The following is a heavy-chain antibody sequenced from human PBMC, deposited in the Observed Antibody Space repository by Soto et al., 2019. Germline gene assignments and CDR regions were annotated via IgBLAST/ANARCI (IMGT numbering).Heavy chain of an antibody. D-gene: IGHD1-1*01. CDR3: ARLGTENYYYGMEV. CDR2: IYYSGST. J-gene: IGHJ6*01. Sequence: SETLSLTCTFSVVSISSSSYYCGWIRQPPGKGLEWIGSIYYSGSTYYNPSLKSRVTISVDTSKNQFSLKLSSVTAADTAVYYCARLGTENYYYGMEVWGQGTTVTVSS. CDR1: VVSISSSSYY. V-gene: IGHV4-39*01.